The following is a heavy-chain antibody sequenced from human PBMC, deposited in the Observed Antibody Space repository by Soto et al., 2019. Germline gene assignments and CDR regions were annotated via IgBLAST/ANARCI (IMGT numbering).Heavy chain of an antibody. Sequence: GGSLRLSCAASGFTFSSYEMNWVRQAPGKGLEWVSYISSSGSTIYYADSVKGRFTISRDNAKNSLYLQMNGLRAEDTAVYYCASPPQFSSSWYRWGQGTLVTVSS. CDR2: ISSSGSTI. CDR3: ASPPQFSSSWYR. J-gene: IGHJ4*02. D-gene: IGHD6-13*01. CDR1: GFTFSSYE. V-gene: IGHV3-48*03.